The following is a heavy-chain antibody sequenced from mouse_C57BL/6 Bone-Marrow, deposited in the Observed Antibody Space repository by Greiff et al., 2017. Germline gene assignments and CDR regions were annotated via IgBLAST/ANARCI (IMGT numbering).Heavy chain of an antibody. Sequence: VHLQQPGAELVKPGASVKLSCKASGYTFTSYWMHWVKQRPGRGLEWIGRIDPESGGTKYNEKFKSKATLTVDKPSSTAYMQLSSLTSEDSAVYYCARGSYDGCPYYYAMDYWGQGTSVTVSS. CDR3: ARGSYDGCPYYYAMDY. CDR2: IDPESGGT. J-gene: IGHJ4*01. CDR1: GYTFTSYW. D-gene: IGHD2-3*01. V-gene: IGHV1-72*01.